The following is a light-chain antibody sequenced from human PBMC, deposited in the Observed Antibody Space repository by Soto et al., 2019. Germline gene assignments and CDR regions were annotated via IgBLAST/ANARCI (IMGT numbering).Light chain of an antibody. CDR3: SSYAGKGV. CDR1: SSDVGDYNY. V-gene: IGLV2-8*01. Sequence: SVLTQPPSASGSPGQSVTISCTGTSSDVGDYNYVSWYQQHPGKAPKLMIYEVNKRPSGVPDRFSGSKSGNTASLTVSGLQAEDEADYYCSSYAGKGVFGGGTKLTVL. CDR2: EVN. J-gene: IGLJ3*02.